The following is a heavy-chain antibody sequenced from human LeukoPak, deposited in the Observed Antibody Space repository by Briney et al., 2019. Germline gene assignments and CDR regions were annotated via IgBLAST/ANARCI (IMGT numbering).Heavy chain of an antibody. Sequence: PSETLSLTCTVSGGSISSYYWSWIRQPPGKGLEWIGYIYYSGSTNYNPSLKSRVTISVDTSKNQFSLKLSSVTAADTAVYYCARRYSSSWYFDLWGRGTLVTVSS. CDR1: GGSISSYY. D-gene: IGHD6-13*01. CDR3: ARRYSSSWYFDL. J-gene: IGHJ2*01. CDR2: IYYSGST. V-gene: IGHV4-59*08.